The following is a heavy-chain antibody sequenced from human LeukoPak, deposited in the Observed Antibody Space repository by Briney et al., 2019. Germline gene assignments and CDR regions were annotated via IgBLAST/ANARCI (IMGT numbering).Heavy chain of an antibody. V-gene: IGHV1-46*01. CDR3: ARDIAAAYDY. CDR2: INPSGGST. Sequence: ASVKVSCKASGYTFTSYYMHWVRQAPGQGLEWMGIINPSGGSTSYAQKFQGRVTMTRDMSTSTVYMELSRLRSDDTAVYYCARDIAAAYDYWGQGTLVTVSS. D-gene: IGHD6-13*01. J-gene: IGHJ4*02. CDR1: GYTFTSYY.